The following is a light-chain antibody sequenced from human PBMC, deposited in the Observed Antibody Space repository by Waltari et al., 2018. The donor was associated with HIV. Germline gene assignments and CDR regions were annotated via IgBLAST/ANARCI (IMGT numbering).Light chain of an antibody. V-gene: IGKV2D-29*01. CDR2: EVS. CDR1: RSLLNSDVGTY. CDR3: MQSINLPIT. J-gene: IGKJ5*01. Sequence: DVVLTQTPLSLSVTPGQPASISCKSSRSLLNSDVGTYLFWFQQKPGQPPQPLLYEVSKRFSGVSDRFGGSGSGTDFTLQISLVEAEDVGVYYCMQSINLPITFGQGTRLEIK.